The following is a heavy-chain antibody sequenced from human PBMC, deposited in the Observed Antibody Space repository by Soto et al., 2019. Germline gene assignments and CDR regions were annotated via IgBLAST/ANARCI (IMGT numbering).Heavy chain of an antibody. Sequence: QVQLQESGPGLVKPSQTLSLTCTVSGGSINSGGYYWSWIRQHPGKGLEWIGYIYYSGSTYFNPSPRSRLTRAVDTTKNPFSPKLSSVTAADTAVYDCARGRYYGSGSFFFDPWGQGTQVPVSS. CDR1: GGSINSGGYY. CDR3: ARGRYYGSGSFFFDP. D-gene: IGHD3-10*01. CDR2: IYYSGST. V-gene: IGHV4-31*03. J-gene: IGHJ5*02.